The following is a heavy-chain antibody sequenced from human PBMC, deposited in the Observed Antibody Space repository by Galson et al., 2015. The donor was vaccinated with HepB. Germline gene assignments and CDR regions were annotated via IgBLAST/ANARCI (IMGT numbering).Heavy chain of an antibody. CDR2: ISSSSSYI. V-gene: IGHV3-21*01. D-gene: IGHD5-18*01. J-gene: IGHJ4*02. CDR3: ARAGGYSYGSIVDY. CDR1: GFTFSSYA. Sequence: SLRLSCAASGFTFSSYAMHWVRQAPGKGLEWVSSISSSSSYIYYADSVKGRFTISRDNAKNSLYLQMNSLRAEDTAVYYCARAGGYSYGSIVDYWGQGTLVTVSS.